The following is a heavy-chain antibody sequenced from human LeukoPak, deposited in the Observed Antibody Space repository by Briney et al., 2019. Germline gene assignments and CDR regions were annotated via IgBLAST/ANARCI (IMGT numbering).Heavy chain of an antibody. D-gene: IGHD3-22*01. J-gene: IGHJ4*02. V-gene: IGHV4-61*02. CDR3: AREGFGYYDSSGRYPSPYYFDY. Sequence: KASETLSLTCTVSGGSISSGSYYRSWIRQPAGKGLEWIGRIYTSGSTNYNPSLKSRVTISVDTSKNQFSLKLSSVTAADTAVYYCAREGFGYYDSSGRYPSPYYFDYWGQGTLVTVSS. CDR2: IYTSGST. CDR1: GGSISSGSYY.